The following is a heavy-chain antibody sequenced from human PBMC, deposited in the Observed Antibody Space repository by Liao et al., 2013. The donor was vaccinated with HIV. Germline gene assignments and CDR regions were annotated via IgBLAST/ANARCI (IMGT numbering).Heavy chain of an antibody. V-gene: IGHV4-61*02. CDR2: MYKNGST. J-gene: IGHJ6*03. Sequence: QLQLQESGPGLVKPSQTLSLTCTVSGGSISSGSYYWNWIRQPAGKGLEWIGRMYKNGSTNYNPSLKSRVTISVDTTKIQFSLKLSSVTAADTAVYYCARGREDFWRDYYYYMDVWGKGTTVTVSS. D-gene: IGHD3-3*01. CDR3: ARGREDFWRDYYYYMDV. CDR1: GGSISSGSYY.